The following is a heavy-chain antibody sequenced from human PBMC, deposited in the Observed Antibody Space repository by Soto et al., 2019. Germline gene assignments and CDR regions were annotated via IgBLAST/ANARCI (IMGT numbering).Heavy chain of an antibody. D-gene: IGHD5-18*01. J-gene: IGHJ6*02. CDR3: ATPGKTAMVTSYYYRMDV. V-gene: IGHV1-18*04. CDR2: ISAYNGNT. Sequence: QVQLVQSGAEVKKPGASVKVSCKASGYTFTSYGISWVRQAPGQGLEWMGWISAYNGNTNYAQKLQGRVTMTTDTSTSTAYIELRSLRSDDTAVYYCATPGKTAMVTSYYYRMDVWGQWTTVTVSS. CDR1: GYTFTSYG.